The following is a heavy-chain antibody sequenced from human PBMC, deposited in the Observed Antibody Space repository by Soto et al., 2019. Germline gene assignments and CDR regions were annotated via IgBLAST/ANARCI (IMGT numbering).Heavy chain of an antibody. CDR2: IYFAGTT. Sequence: QVQLEESGPGLVKPSETLSLTCTVSGASISPNYWSWIRQPPGKGLEWIGYIYFAGTTTYNPSLRSRVSMSVDTSANPFSLHLTSVTAADTAIYYCARLGAFFQALDSWGQGTLVTVSS. J-gene: IGHJ4*02. CDR1: GASISPNY. D-gene: IGHD3-16*01. V-gene: IGHV4-59*08. CDR3: ARLGAFFQALDS.